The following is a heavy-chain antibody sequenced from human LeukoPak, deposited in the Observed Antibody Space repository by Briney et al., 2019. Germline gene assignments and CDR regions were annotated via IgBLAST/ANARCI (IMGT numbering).Heavy chain of an antibody. J-gene: IGHJ6*03. CDR3: AREYCSGGSCYYYYYYYMDV. CDR1: GGSISSGNW. CDR2: IFHSGST. Sequence: PSETLSLTCAVSGGSISSGNWWSWVRQPPGRGLRWVGEIFHSGSTNYNPSLKSRVTISVDTSKNQFSLKLSSVTAADTAVYYCAREYCSGGSCYYYYYYYMDVWGKGTTVTISS. V-gene: IGHV4-4*02. D-gene: IGHD2-15*01.